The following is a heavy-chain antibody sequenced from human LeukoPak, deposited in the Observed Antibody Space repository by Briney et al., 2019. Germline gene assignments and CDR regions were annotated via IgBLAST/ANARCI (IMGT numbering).Heavy chain of an antibody. CDR1: GFTFSSYS. CDR2: ISSSSSYI. V-gene: IGHV3-21*04. D-gene: IGHD3-9*01. J-gene: IGHJ4*02. CDR3: ARDKGIDILTGYAN. Sequence: PGGSLRLSCAASGFTFSSYSMNWVRQAPGKGLEWVSSISSSSSYIYYADSVKGRFTISRDNSKNTLYLQMNSLRAEDTAVYYCARDKGIDILTGYANWGQGTLVTVSS.